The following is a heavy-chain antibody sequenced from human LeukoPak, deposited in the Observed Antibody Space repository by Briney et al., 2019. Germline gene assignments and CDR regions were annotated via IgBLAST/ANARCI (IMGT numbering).Heavy chain of an antibody. D-gene: IGHD2-2*01. V-gene: IGHV4-39*01. J-gene: IGHJ3*02. CDR2: IYYSGST. CDR3: ARLPYCSSTSCYSEAYDAFDI. CDR1: GGSISSSSYY. Sequence: PSETLSLTCTVSGGSISSSSYYWGWIRQPPGKGLEWIGSIYYSGSTYYNPSLKSRVTISVDTSKNQFSLKLGSVTAADTAVYYCARLPYCSSTSCYSEAYDAFDIWGQGTMVTVSS.